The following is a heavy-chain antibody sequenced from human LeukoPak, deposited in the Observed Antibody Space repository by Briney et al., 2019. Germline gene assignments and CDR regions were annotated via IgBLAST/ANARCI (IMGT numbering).Heavy chain of an antibody. Sequence: PSGTLSLTCAVSGGSISSSNWWSWVRQPPGKGLGWIGEIYHSGSTNYIPSLKSRVTISVDKSKNQFSLKLSSVTAADTAVYYCARDIFWPYYYMDVWGKGTTVTVSS. D-gene: IGHD3-3*01. CDR2: IYHSGST. V-gene: IGHV4-4*02. CDR1: GGSISSSNW. J-gene: IGHJ6*03. CDR3: ARDIFWPYYYMDV.